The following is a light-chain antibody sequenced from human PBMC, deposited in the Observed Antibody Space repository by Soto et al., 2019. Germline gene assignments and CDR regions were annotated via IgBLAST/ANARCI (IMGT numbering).Light chain of an antibody. J-gene: IGLJ3*02. CDR2: EVT. CDR3: SSYAGRNTWV. Sequence: QSVLTRPPSASGSPGQSVTISCTGTSDDVGGYNYVSWYQQHPGKAPKLMIYEVTKRPSGIPDRFSASKSGNTASLTVSGLQAEDEADYYCSSYAGRNTWVFGGGTKLTVL. CDR1: SDDVGGYNY. V-gene: IGLV2-8*01.